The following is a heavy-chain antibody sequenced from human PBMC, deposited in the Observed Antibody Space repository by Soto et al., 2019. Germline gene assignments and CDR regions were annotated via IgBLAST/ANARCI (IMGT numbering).Heavy chain of an antibody. CDR2: ISGRDGIT. V-gene: IGHV3-23*01. Sequence: GGSLRLSCTASGFTFSSYAMSWVRQAPGKGLEWVSAISGRDGITSYADSVKGRFTISRDNSKNTLYLQMNSLRAEDTAVFYCASALYTSGEDYYYYGMDVWGQGTTVTVSS. J-gene: IGHJ6*02. CDR1: GFTFSSYA. D-gene: IGHD6-19*01. CDR3: ASALYTSGEDYYYYGMDV.